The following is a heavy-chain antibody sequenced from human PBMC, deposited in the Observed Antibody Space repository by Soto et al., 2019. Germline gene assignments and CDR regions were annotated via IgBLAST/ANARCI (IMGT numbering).Heavy chain of an antibody. D-gene: IGHD3-10*01. J-gene: IGHJ4*02. V-gene: IGHV4-34*01. Sequence: SETLSLTCAVYGGSFSGYYWSWIRQPPGKGLEWIGEINHSGSTNYNPSLKSRVTMSIDTSENQFSLRLNSVTAADTAIYYCARCYYGSESLYYFDYWGRGTLVTVSS. CDR2: INHSGST. CDR1: GGSFSGYY. CDR3: ARCYYGSESLYYFDY.